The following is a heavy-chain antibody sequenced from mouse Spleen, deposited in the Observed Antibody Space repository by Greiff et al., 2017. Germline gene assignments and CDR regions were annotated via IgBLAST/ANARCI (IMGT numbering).Heavy chain of an antibody. V-gene: IGHV1-9*01. CDR2: ILPGSGST. J-gene: IGHJ3*01. CDR1: GYTFTGYW. D-gene: IGHD2-2*01. CDR3: ARGGSIYYAYDGFAY. Sequence: QVQLKQSGAELMKPGASVKLSCKATGYTFTGYWIEWVKQRPGHGLEWIGEILPGSGSTNYNENFKGKATFTADTSSNTAYMQLSSLTTEDSAIYYCARGGSIYYAYDGFAYWGQGTLVTVSA.